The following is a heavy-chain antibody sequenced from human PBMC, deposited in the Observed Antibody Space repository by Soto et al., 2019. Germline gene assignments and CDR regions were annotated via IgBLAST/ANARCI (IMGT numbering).Heavy chain of an antibody. V-gene: IGHV4-31*03. J-gene: IGHJ6*02. Sequence: KTSETLSLTCTVSGGSISSGGYYWSWIRQHPGKGLEWIGYIYYSGSTYYNPSLKSRVTISVDTSKNQFSLKLSSVTAADTAVYYCARDSRYSSSSGQAGYYGMDVWGQGTTVTVSS. CDR1: GGSISSGGYY. D-gene: IGHD6-6*01. CDR2: IYYSGST. CDR3: ARDSRYSSSSGQAGYYGMDV.